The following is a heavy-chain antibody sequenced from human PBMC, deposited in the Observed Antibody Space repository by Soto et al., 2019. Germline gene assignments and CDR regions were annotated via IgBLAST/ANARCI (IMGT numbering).Heavy chain of an antibody. Sequence: QVQLLESGPTLVKPSEILFLTCSVSGDSLNNNWRTWIRQAPGTAPELVGYIYYKGDTRYNPSLESRVTISLDTPKNQISLELRSLSGADTAVYFCARGSLVYDSWGQGILVTVSS. CDR2: IYYKGDT. J-gene: IGHJ4*02. V-gene: IGHV4-59*01. CDR1: GDSLNNNW. CDR3: ARGSLVYDS. D-gene: IGHD3-16*01.